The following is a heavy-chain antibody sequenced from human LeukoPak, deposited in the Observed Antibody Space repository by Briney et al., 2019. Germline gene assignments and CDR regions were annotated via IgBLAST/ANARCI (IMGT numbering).Heavy chain of an antibody. J-gene: IGHJ3*02. CDR2: ISGSGDSS. D-gene: IGHD6-6*01. CDR1: GFTFSSYA. CDR3: ARDQEQLAPGGAFDI. V-gene: IGHV3-23*01. Sequence: GGSLRLSCAASGFTFSSYAMSWVRQAPGKGLEWVSVISGSGDSSYYADSVKGRFTISRDNSKNTLYLQMNSLRAEDTAVYYCARDQEQLAPGGAFDIWGQGTMVTVSS.